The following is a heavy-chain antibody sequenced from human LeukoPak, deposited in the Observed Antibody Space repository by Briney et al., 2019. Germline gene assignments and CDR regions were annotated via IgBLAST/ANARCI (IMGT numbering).Heavy chain of an antibody. Sequence: SETLSLTCTVSGGSISSSSYYWGWIRQPPGKGLEWIGSIYYSGSTYYNPSLKSRVTISVDTSKNQFSLKLSSVTAADTAVYYCARESLGGDGYNWVYWGQGTLVTVSS. CDR2: IYYSGST. CDR3: ARESLGGDGYNWVY. CDR1: GGSISSSSYY. J-gene: IGHJ4*02. V-gene: IGHV4-39*07. D-gene: IGHD5-24*01.